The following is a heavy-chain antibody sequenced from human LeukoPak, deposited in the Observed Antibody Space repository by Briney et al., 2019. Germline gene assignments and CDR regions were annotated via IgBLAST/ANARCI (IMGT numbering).Heavy chain of an antibody. D-gene: IGHD3-22*01. CDR1: GFSLNTRGMC. Sequence: SGPALVKPTQTLTLTCTSSGFSLNTRGMCVSWLRQPPGKPLEWLARIDWDDDEYFTTSLQTGLSISKDTSKNQVVLTMPKMDPVDTATYYCARTQDLYDSSGYYDYWGRGILVTVSS. V-gene: IGHV2-70*11. CDR2: IDWDDDE. CDR3: ARTQDLYDSSGYYDY. J-gene: IGHJ4*02.